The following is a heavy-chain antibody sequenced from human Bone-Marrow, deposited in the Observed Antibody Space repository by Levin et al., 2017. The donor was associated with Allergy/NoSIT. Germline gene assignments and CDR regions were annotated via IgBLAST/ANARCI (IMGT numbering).Heavy chain of an antibody. J-gene: IGHJ6*03. V-gene: IGHV3-33*03. Sequence: GESLKISCVVSGFNFFSYGMHWVRQAPGKGLEWVAVIWFDGSRGYYADSVKGRFHISRDDSKNTLFLQMNNLRVEDTAVYHCARREEKTRLLYYMDVWGTGTTVTVS. CDR1: GFNFFSYG. CDR3: ARREEKTRLLYYMDV. CDR2: IWFDGSRG. D-gene: IGHD6-6*01.